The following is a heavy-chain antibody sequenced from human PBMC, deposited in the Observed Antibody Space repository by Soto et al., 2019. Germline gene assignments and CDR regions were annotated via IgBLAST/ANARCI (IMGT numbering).Heavy chain of an antibody. CDR3: ARDRDESSGYFSL. D-gene: IGHD3-22*01. V-gene: IGHV1-69*11. CDR1: GDTFRNYA. J-gene: IGHJ2*01. CDR2: IIPILGTA. Sequence: QGQLVQSGPEVKSLGSSVKVSCKASGDTFRNYAFSWVRQAPGQGLEWMGGIIPILGTADYAQRFQGRVTITADESTATAYMELKSLRSEDTAVYFCARDRDESSGYFSLWGRGTLVTVSS.